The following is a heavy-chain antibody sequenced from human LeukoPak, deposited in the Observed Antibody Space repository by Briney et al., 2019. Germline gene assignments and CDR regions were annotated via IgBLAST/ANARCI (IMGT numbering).Heavy chain of an antibody. Sequence: PGGSLRLSCAASGFTFSSYGMHWVRQAPGKGLKWVAFIRYDGSNKYYADSVKGRFTISRDNSKNTLYLQMNSLRAEDTAVYYCAKEYSGPLHTHPPGFDPGGQGTLVTVSS. CDR2: IRYDGSNK. CDR3: AKEYSGPLHTHPPGFDP. J-gene: IGHJ5*02. V-gene: IGHV3-30*02. D-gene: IGHD1-26*01. CDR1: GFTFSSYG.